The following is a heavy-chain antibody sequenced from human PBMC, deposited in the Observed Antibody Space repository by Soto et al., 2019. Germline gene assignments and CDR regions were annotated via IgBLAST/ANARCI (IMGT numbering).Heavy chain of an antibody. CDR2: ISGSGVNT. J-gene: IGHJ4*02. V-gene: IGHV3-23*01. CDR1: GFIFSSYA. Sequence: EVQLLESGGGLVQPGGSMRLSCAASGFIFSSYAMNWVRQAPGKGLEWVAGISGSGVNTYYADSVRGRFTISRDNSKNTLYLQMNSLRDEDTAVYYCAKAHSGNYQYYIDYWGQGILVTASS. CDR3: AKAHSGNYQYYIDY. D-gene: IGHD3-22*01.